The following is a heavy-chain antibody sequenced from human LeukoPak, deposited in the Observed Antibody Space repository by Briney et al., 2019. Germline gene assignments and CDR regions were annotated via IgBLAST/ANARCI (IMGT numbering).Heavy chain of an antibody. CDR1: GGTFSSYA. D-gene: IGHD4-23*01. Sequence: ASVKVSCKASGGTFSSYAISWVRQAPGQGLEWMGGIIPIFGTANYAQKFQGRVTMTRDTSTSTVYMELSSLRSEDTAVYYCARDRYGGNSVVYYYYGMDVWGQGTTVTVSS. V-gene: IGHV1-69*05. J-gene: IGHJ6*02. CDR2: IIPIFGTA. CDR3: ARDRYGGNSVVYYYYGMDV.